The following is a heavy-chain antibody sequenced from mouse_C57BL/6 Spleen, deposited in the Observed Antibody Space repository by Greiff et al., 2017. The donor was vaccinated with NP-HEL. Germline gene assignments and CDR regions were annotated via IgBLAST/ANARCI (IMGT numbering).Heavy chain of an antibody. D-gene: IGHD1-1*01. Sequence: VQLKESGGDLVKPGGSLKLSCAASGFTFSSYGMSWVRQTPDKRLEWVATISSGGSYTYYLDSVKGRFTISRDNAKNTLYLQMSSLKSEDTAMYYGARHGTTVVGDYFDYWGQGTTLTVSS. CDR3: ARHGTTVVGDYFDY. J-gene: IGHJ2*01. V-gene: IGHV5-6*01. CDR1: GFTFSSYG. CDR2: ISSGGSYT.